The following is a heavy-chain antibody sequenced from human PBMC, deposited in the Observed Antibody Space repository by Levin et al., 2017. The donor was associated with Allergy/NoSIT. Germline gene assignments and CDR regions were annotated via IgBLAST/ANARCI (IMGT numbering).Heavy chain of an antibody. V-gene: IGHV6-1*01. D-gene: IGHD3-10*01. Sequence: SQTLSLTCVISGDSVSSSSTAWNWIRQSPSRGLEWLGRTYYRSKWYDDYAPSVKSRISINSDTSKNQFSLQVNSVTPEDTAVYYCARDRGGADYGMDVWGQGTTVTVSS. CDR2: TYYRSKWYD. CDR3: ARDRGGADYGMDV. J-gene: IGHJ6*02. CDR1: GDSVSSSSTA.